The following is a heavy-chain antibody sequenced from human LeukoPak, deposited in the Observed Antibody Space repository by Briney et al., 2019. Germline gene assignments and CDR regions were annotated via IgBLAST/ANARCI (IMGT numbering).Heavy chain of an antibody. J-gene: IGHJ5*02. Sequence: PSETLSLTCTVSGGSIGSYYWSWIRQPPGKGLEWIGYIYYSGSTNYNPSLKSRVTISVDTSKNQFSLKLSSVTAADTAVYYCARDLAAAGTRWFDPWGQGTLVTVSS. V-gene: IGHV4-59*01. CDR3: ARDLAAAGTRWFDP. D-gene: IGHD6-13*01. CDR1: GGSIGSYY. CDR2: IYYSGST.